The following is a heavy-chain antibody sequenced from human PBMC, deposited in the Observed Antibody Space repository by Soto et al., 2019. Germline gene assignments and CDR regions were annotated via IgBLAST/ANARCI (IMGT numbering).Heavy chain of an antibody. CDR3: AKVAIVATILPLGY. CDR1: GFTFSSYG. V-gene: IGHV3-30*18. J-gene: IGHJ4*02. D-gene: IGHD5-12*01. CDR2: ISYDGSNK. Sequence: HHGGSLRLSCAASGFTFSSYGMHWVRQAPGKGLEWVAVISYDGSNKYYADSVKGRFTISRDNSKNTLYLQMNSLRAEDTAVYYCAKVAIVATILPLGYWGQGTLVTVSS.